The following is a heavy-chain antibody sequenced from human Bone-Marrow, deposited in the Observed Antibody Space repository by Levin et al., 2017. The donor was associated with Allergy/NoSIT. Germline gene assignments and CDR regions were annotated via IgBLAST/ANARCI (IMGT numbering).Heavy chain of an antibody. D-gene: IGHD1-26*01. CDR3: AKDQGVSSASNAFDI. Sequence: GGSLRLSCAASGFTFSSYGMHWVRQAPGKGLEWVAVISYDGSNKYYADSVKGRFTISRDNSKNTLYLQMNSLRAEDTAVYYCAKDQGVSSASNAFDIWGQGTMVTVSS. CDR1: GFTFSSYG. J-gene: IGHJ3*02. V-gene: IGHV3-30*18. CDR2: ISYDGSNK.